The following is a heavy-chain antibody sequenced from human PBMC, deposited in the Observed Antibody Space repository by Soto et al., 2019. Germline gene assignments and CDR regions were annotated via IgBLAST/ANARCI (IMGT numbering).Heavy chain of an antibody. Sequence: QVQLQESGPGLVKPSETLSLTCTVSGGSISSYYWSWIRQPPGKGLAWIGYIYYSGSTNYNPSLKGRVTISVDTSKNQFSLKLSSVTAADTAVYYCARGPQAYCGGDCYLGYWGQGTLVTVSS. J-gene: IGHJ4*02. CDR3: ARGPQAYCGGDCYLGY. D-gene: IGHD2-21*02. CDR2: IYYSGST. CDR1: GGSISSYY. V-gene: IGHV4-59*01.